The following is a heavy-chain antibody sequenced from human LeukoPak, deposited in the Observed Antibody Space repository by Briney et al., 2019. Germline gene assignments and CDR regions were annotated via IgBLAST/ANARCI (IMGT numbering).Heavy chain of an antibody. CDR1: GYTFTSYG. J-gene: IGHJ4*02. V-gene: IGHV1-18*01. D-gene: IGHD6-19*01. Sequence: GASVKVSCKASGYTFTSYGISWVRQAPGQGLGGMGWISAYNGNTNYAQKLQGRVTMTTDTSTGTAYMELRSLRSDDTAVYYCARGNIAVAGSHFDYWGQGTLVTVSS. CDR3: ARGNIAVAGSHFDY. CDR2: ISAYNGNT.